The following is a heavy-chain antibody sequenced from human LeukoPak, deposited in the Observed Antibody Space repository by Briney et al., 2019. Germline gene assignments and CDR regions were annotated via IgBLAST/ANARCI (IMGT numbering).Heavy chain of an antibody. CDR2: INTNTGNP. J-gene: IGHJ6*03. D-gene: IGHD3-3*01. V-gene: IGHV7-4-1*02. Sequence: GASVKVSCKASGYTFTSYAMNWVRQAPGQGLEWMGWINTNTGNPTYAQGFTGRFVFSLDTSVSTAYLQISSLKAEDTAVYYCARGSLPRITIFGVVIAPNYYYYYMDVWGKGTTVTVSS. CDR3: ARGSLPRITIFGVVIAPNYYYYYMDV. CDR1: GYTFTSYA.